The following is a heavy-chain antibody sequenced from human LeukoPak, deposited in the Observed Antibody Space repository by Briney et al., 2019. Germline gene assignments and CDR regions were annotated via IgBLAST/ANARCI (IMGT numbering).Heavy chain of an antibody. CDR2: INPSGGST. Sequence: ASVKVSCKASGYTFTSYYMHWVRQAPGQGLEWMGLINPSGGSTSYAQKFQGRVTMTRDTSTSTVYMELSSLRSEDTAVYYCARVSMVRGVMYNWFDPWGQGTLVTVSS. CDR1: GYTFTSYY. CDR3: ARVSMVRGVMYNWFDP. D-gene: IGHD3-10*01. V-gene: IGHV1-46*03. J-gene: IGHJ5*02.